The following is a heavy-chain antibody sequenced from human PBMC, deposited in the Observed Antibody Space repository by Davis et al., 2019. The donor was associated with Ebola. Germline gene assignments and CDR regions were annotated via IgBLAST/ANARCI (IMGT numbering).Heavy chain of an antibody. D-gene: IGHD3-3*01. CDR2: IQYRGTKE. J-gene: IGHJ4*02. CDR1: GFSFSSYG. CDR3: AKDRDYDFWTGSPTGFDS. Sequence: GESLKISCAASGFSFSSYGMHWVRQTPDKGLEWVAFIQYRGTKEFYADSVKGRFTISRDNSRNTLYLQMNSLRLEDTALYYCAKDRDYDFWTGSPTGFDSWGQGTLVTVSS. V-gene: IGHV3-30*02.